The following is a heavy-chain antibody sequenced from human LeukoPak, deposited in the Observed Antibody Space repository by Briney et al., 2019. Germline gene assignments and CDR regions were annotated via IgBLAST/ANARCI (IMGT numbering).Heavy chain of an antibody. CDR3: ARGGRYFDPYWDY. Sequence: ASVKVSCKASGGTFSSYAISWVRQAPGQGLEWMGRIIPILGIANYAQKFQGRVTITADKSTSTAYMELSSLRSEDTAVYYCARGGRYFDPYWDYWGQGTLVTVSS. V-gene: IGHV1-69*04. J-gene: IGHJ4*02. CDR2: IIPILGIA. D-gene: IGHD3-9*01. CDR1: GGTFSSYA.